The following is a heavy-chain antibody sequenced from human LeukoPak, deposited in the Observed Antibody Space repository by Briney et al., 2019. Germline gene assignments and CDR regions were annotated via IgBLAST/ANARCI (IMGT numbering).Heavy chain of an antibody. D-gene: IGHD2-21*01. CDR3: ARDLRSCSGGECYEYKWFDP. Sequence: GGSLRLSCGASGFTVNRNYMAWVRQAPGKGLEWVAFIYGGGSTHYSESVRGRFTISRHNSNNTLYLQMGSLRPEDTGVYYCARDLRSCSGGECYEYKWFDPWGQGTLVTVSS. J-gene: IGHJ5*02. CDR1: GFTVNRNY. V-gene: IGHV3-53*04. CDR2: IYGGGST.